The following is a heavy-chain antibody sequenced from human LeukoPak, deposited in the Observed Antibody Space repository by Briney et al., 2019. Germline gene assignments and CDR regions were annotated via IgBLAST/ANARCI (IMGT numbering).Heavy chain of an antibody. V-gene: IGHV4-28*06. D-gene: IGHD3-22*01. J-gene: IGHJ6*03. CDR2: IYYSGST. CDR3: ARIVVDNPDFYYYYMDV. Sequence: SETLSLTCTVSGYSISSSNWWGWIRQPPGKGLEWIGYIYYSGSTNYNPSLKSRVTMSVDTSKNQFSLKLSSVTALDTAVYYCARIVVDNPDFYYYYMDVWGKGTTVTVS. CDR1: GYSISSSNW.